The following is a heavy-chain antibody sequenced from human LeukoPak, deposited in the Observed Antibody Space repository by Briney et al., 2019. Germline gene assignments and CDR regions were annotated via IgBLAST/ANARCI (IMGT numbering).Heavy chain of an antibody. CDR3: AILQGYSSSSAWSDP. J-gene: IGHJ5*02. Sequence: GASVKVSCKASGGTFSSYAISWVRQAPGQGLEWMGRIIPIFGIANYAQKFQGRVTITADKSTSTAYMELSSLRSEDTAVYYCAILQGYSSSSAWSDPWGQGTLVTVSS. CDR1: GGTFSSYA. V-gene: IGHV1-69*04. CDR2: IIPIFGIA. D-gene: IGHD6-6*01.